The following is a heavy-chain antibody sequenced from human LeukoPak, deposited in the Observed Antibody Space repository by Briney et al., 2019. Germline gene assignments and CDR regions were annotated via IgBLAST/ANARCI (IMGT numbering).Heavy chain of an antibody. Sequence: SETLSLTCTVSGGSISSYYWSWIRQPPGKGLEWIGYIYYSGSTNYNPSLKSRVTISVDTSKNQFSLKLSSVTAADTAVYYCVRDRRSSGWQEYFQHWGQGTLVTVSS. J-gene: IGHJ1*01. CDR3: VRDRRSSGWQEYFQH. D-gene: IGHD6-19*01. CDR1: GGSISSYY. CDR2: IYYSGST. V-gene: IGHV4-59*01.